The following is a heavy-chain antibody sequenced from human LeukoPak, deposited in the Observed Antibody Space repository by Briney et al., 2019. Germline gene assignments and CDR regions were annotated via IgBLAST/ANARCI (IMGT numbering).Heavy chain of an antibody. CDR3: ARDSGTTGEVKFDP. CDR1: GGSINSY. V-gene: IGHV4-4*07. Sequence: PSETPSLTCTVSGGSINSYWSWIRQPAGKGLEWIGRISGSGTITYNPALQSRLSISIDTSENQFSLKLMSVTAADTAVYYCARDSGTTGEVKFDPWGQGTLVTVSS. CDR2: ISGSGTI. D-gene: IGHD3-10*01. J-gene: IGHJ5*02.